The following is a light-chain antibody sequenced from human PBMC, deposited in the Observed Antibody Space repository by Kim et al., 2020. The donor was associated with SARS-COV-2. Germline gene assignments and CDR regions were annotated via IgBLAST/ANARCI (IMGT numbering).Light chain of an antibody. V-gene: IGLV6-57*02. J-gene: IGLJ3*02. Sequence: NFMLTQPHSVSESPGKTVTISCTGRSGSIASNYVQWYQQRPGSAPTTVIYEDDRRPSGVPDRFSGSIDSSSNSASLTISGLKTDDEADYYCQSYDSTNLWVFGGGTQLTVL. CDR3: QSYDSTNLWV. CDR2: EDD. CDR1: SGSIASNY.